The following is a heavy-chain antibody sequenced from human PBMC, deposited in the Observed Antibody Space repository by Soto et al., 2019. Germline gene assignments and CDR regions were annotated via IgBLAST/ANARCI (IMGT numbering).Heavy chain of an antibody. J-gene: IGHJ4*02. CDR1: GDSIRSYY. CDR2: IYDSGST. CDR3: ARDRAYYESSGLYFDY. Sequence: SETLSLTCTVSGDSIRSYYWSWIRQPPGKGLEWIGYIYDSGSTNYNPSLKSRVIISVDTSKSQFSLKLSSVTAADTAVYYCARDRAYYESSGLYFDYWGQGTLVTVSS. V-gene: IGHV4-59*01. D-gene: IGHD3-22*01.